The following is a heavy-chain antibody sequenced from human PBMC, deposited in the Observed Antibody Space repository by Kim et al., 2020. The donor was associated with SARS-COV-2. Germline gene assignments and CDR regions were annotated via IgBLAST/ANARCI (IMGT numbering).Heavy chain of an antibody. V-gene: IGHV4-39*01. CDR3: ARQHSMVRYYYYGMDV. Sequence: SLKSRVTISVDTSKNHFSLKLSSVTAADTAVYYCARQHSMVRYYYYGMDVWGQGTTVTVSS. J-gene: IGHJ6*02. D-gene: IGHD3-10*01.